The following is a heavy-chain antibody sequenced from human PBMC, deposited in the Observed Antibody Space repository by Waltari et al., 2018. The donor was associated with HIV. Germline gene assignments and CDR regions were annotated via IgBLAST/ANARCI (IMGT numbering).Heavy chain of an antibody. J-gene: IGHJ6*03. CDR1: GFSLSNARTD. V-gene: IGHV2-26*01. CDR2: SFSYDAR. D-gene: IGHD2-2*01. CDR3: ARSACSSTSCYYVPTYYYYMDV. Sequence: QVTLKESGPVLVKPTETLTLTCTVSGFSLSNARTDVSWIRQPPGAALEWRAPSFSYDARSYTPSLRSRLSISKDTSKNQVVLTMPDMDPVDTATYYCARSACSSTSCYYVPTYYYYMDVWGRGTTVTVSS.